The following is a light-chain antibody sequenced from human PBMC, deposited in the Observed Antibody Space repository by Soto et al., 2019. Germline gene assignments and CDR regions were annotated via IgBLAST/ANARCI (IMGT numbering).Light chain of an antibody. V-gene: IGKV3-20*01. Sequence: EIVLTQSPGTLSLSPGERATLSCMASQSVISSYLAWYQQKPGQAPRLLIYGASSRATGIPDRFSGSGSGTDFTLTISRLEPEDLAVYYCQQYCSSPLTFGGGTKVEIK. CDR1: QSVISSY. CDR3: QQYCSSPLT. CDR2: GAS. J-gene: IGKJ4*01.